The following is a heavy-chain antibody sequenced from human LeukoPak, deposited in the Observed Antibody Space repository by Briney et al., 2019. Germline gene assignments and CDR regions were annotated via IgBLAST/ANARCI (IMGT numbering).Heavy chain of an antibody. V-gene: IGHV1-24*01. CDR1: GYTLTELS. Sequence: GASVKVSCKVSGYTLTELSMHWVRQAPGKGLEWMGGFDPEDGETIYAQKFQGRVTITTDESTSTAYMELSSLRSEDTAVYYCAFVPLDAYYFDYWGQGTLVTVSS. CDR2: FDPEDGET. D-gene: IGHD6-6*01. CDR3: AFVPLDAYYFDY. J-gene: IGHJ4*02.